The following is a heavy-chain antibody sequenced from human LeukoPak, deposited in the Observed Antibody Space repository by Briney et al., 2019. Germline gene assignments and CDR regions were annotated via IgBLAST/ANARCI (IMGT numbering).Heavy chain of an antibody. V-gene: IGHV4-59*08. J-gene: IGHJ5*02. CDR1: GGSISSCY. D-gene: IGHD6-13*01. CDR2: VSYTGTT. CDR3: ARHLMGSSWYGFDP. Sequence: SETLSLTCTVSGGSISSCYWDWIRQPPGKGLEWIDYVSYTGTTNYNPSLNSRVTISVDSSKNQFSLELTSVTAADTAVYYCARHLMGSSWYGFDPWGQGTLVTVSS.